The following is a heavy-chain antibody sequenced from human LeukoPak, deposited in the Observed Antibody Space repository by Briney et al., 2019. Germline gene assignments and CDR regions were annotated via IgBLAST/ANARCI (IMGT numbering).Heavy chain of an antibody. CDR3: ARDRDPTIFGVAFDY. V-gene: IGHV1-69*13. CDR2: IIPIFGTA. CDR1: GGTFISYV. Sequence: SVKVSCKASGGTFISYVISWVRQAPGQGLEWMGGIIPIFGTANYEQKFQGRVTITADESTSTAYLELSSLRSEDTAVYYCARDRDPTIFGVAFDYWGQGTLVTVSS. J-gene: IGHJ4*02. D-gene: IGHD3-3*01.